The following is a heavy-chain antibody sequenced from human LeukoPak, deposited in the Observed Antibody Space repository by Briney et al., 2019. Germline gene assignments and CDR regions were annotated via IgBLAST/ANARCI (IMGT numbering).Heavy chain of an antibody. CDR2: INHSGST. V-gene: IGHV4-34*01. D-gene: IGHD6-6*01. J-gene: IGHJ4*02. CDR1: GGSFTGYY. Sequence: SETLSLTCAVYGGSFTGYYWSWIRQPSVKGLEWIGEINHSGSTNYNPSLKSRVTISVDTSKNQFSLKLSSVTAADTAVYYCARRGYSSSPDYWGQGTLVTVSS. CDR3: ARRGYSSSPDY.